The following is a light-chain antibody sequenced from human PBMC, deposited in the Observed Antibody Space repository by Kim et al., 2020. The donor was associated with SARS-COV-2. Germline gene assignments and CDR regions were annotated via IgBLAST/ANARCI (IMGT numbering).Light chain of an antibody. Sequence: EIVLTQSPATLSLSPGERATLSCRASQSVSSYLAWYQQKPGQAPRLLIYDASNRATGIPARFSGSGSGTDFTLTISSLEPEDFAVYYCQQRSNWPPVWTFVQGTKVDIK. CDR2: DAS. J-gene: IGKJ1*01. CDR1: QSVSSY. CDR3: QQRSNWPPVWT. V-gene: IGKV3-11*01.